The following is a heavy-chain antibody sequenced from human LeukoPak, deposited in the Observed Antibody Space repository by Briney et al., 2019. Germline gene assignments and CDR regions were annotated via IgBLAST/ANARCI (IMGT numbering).Heavy chain of an antibody. CDR1: GYTFTSYY. CDR3: AREGDIVVVPAAKWGDYNWFDP. V-gene: IGHV1-46*01. Sequence: ASVKVSCKASGYTFTSYYMHWVRQAPGQGLEWMGIINPSGGSTSYAQKFQGRVTMTRDTSTSTVYMELNGLRSEDTAVYYCAREGDIVVVPAAKWGDYNWFDPWGQGTLVTVSS. J-gene: IGHJ5*02. CDR2: INPSGGST. D-gene: IGHD2-2*01.